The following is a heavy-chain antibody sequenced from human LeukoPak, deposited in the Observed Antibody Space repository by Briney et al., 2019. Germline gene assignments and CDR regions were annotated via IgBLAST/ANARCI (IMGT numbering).Heavy chain of an antibody. CDR1: GGSISSSSYY. D-gene: IGHD6-19*01. Sequence: SETLSLTCTVSGGSISSSSYYWDWIRQSPGKGLEWIGSISYSGNTYDNPSLKSRVTVSIDTSKNQFSLRLRSVTAADTAVYYCARGAGWYDAQYFQSWGQGTLVIVSS. CDR3: ARGAGWYDAQYFQS. V-gene: IGHV4-39*07. CDR2: ISYSGNT. J-gene: IGHJ1*01.